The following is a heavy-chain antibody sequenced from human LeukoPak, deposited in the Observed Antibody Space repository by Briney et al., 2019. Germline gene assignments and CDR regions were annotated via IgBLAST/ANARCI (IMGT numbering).Heavy chain of an antibody. D-gene: IGHD1-26*01. CDR2: ISYDGSNK. V-gene: IGHV3-30-3*01. Sequence: QPGGSLRLSCAASGFTFSSYAMHWVRQAPGKGLEWVAVISYDGSNKYYADSVKGRFTISRDNSKNTLYLQMNSLRAEDTAVYYCARDRRLVYYFDYWGQGTLVTVSS. CDR3: ARDRRLVYYFDY. J-gene: IGHJ4*02. CDR1: GFTFSSYA.